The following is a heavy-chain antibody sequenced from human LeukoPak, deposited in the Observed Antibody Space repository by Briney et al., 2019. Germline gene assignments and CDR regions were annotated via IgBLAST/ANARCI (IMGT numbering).Heavy chain of an antibody. Sequence: SETLSLTCTVSGGSISSYYWSWIRQPPGKGLEWIGYIYYSGSTNYKPSLKSRVTISVDTSKNQFSLKLSSVTAADTAVYYCSRSNIWFGELYFDYWGQGTLVTVSS. D-gene: IGHD3-10*01. V-gene: IGHV4-59*12. CDR2: IYYSGST. CDR3: SRSNIWFGELYFDY. CDR1: GGSISSYY. J-gene: IGHJ4*02.